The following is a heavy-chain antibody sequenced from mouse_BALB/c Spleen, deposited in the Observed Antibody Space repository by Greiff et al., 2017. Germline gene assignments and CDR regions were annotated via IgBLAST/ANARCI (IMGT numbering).Heavy chain of an antibody. CDR2: IDPENGNT. Sequence: VQLQQPGAELVKPGASVKLSCKASGYTFTSYYMHWVKQRPEQGLEWIGWIDPENGNTIYDPKFQGKASITADTSSNTAYLQLSSLTSEDTAVYYCARYYYGSSPFDYWGQGTTLTVSS. D-gene: IGHD1-1*01. CDR1: GYTFTSYY. CDR3: ARYYYGSSPFDY. V-gene: IGHV14-1*02. J-gene: IGHJ2*01.